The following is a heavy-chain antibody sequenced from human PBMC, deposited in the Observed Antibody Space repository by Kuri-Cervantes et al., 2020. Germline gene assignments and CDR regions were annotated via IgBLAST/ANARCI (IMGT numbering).Heavy chain of an antibody. V-gene: IGHV3-23*01. D-gene: IGHD6-19*01. CDR2: ISRSGGSS. CDR1: GFTFSGSA. Sequence: GESLKISCAASGFTFSGSAMHWVRQASGKGLEWVSEISRSGGSSNHADSVKGRFTISRDNSKNTVFLQMNSLRAEDTAVYYCASLPYSSGSFSWGQGTLVTVSS. J-gene: IGHJ5*02. CDR3: ASLPYSSGSFS.